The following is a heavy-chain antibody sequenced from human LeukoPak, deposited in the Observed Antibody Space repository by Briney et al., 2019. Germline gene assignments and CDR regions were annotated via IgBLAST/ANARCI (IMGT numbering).Heavy chain of an antibody. CDR2: INSDGSSI. Sequence: GGSLRLSCAASVFTFSSYWMHCVRQAPGKGLVWFSRINSDGSSISYPDSVKGRFTISRDNAKNTLYLQMNSLRAEDTAVYYCARAGRVTGYDFDCWGQGTLVTVSS. CDR1: VFTFSSYW. D-gene: IGHD5-12*01. CDR3: ARAGRVTGYDFDC. V-gene: IGHV3-74*01. J-gene: IGHJ4*02.